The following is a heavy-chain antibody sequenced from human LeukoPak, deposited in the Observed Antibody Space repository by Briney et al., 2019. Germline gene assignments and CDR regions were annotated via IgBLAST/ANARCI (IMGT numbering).Heavy chain of an antibody. V-gene: IGHV4-34*01. CDR3: ASVYSNYSHYYYYMDV. J-gene: IGHJ6*03. CDR1: GGSFSGYY. D-gene: IGHD4-11*01. Sequence: KPSETLSLTCAVYGGSFSGYYWSWIRQPPGKGLEWIGEINHSGSTNYNPSLKSRVTISVDTSKNQFSLKLSSVTAADTAVYYCASVYSNYSHYYYYMDVWGKGTTVTISS. CDR2: INHSGST.